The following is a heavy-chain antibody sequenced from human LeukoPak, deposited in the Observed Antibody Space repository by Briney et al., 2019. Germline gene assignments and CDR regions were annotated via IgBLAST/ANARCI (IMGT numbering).Heavy chain of an antibody. CDR2: ISYSGST. CDR3: ARGDKYSGSYVVDY. D-gene: IGHD1-26*01. CDR1: GGSISRYY. V-gene: IGHV4-59*08. Sequence: PSETLSLTCTVSGGSISRYYWSWIRQPPGKGLEWIGYISYSGSTNYNPSLKSRVTISVDTSKNQFSLKLSSVTAADTAVYYCARGDKYSGSYVVDYWGQGTLVTVSS. J-gene: IGHJ4*02.